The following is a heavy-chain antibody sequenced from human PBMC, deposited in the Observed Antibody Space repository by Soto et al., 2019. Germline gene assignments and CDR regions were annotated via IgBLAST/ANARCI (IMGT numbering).Heavy chain of an antibody. CDR3: AKDITFDSSAYNY. V-gene: IGHV3-23*01. CDR1: GFTFSTYG. Sequence: VQLLECGGGLVQPGRSLRLSCTASGFTFSTYGMSWVRQAPGKGLEWVSSLSGDGTTTYYIDSVKGRFTISRDNSRNTLSLQMNSLRTEDTAVYYCAKDITFDSSAYNYWGQGILVTVSS. D-gene: IGHD3-22*01. CDR2: LSGDGTTT. J-gene: IGHJ4*02.